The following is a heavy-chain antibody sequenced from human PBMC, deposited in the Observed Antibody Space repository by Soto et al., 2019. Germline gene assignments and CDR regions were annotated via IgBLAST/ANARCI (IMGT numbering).Heavy chain of an antibody. J-gene: IGHJ5*02. CDR2: MHHSGSI. Sequence: SETLSLTCSVSGDSISNNKWWSWVRQPPGKGLEWIGEMHHSGSIHYNASLKSRATISVDKSRNQFSLKLSSVTAADTAVYYCARQRSNPGEFDPWGQGTLVTVSS. CDR3: ARQRSNPGEFDP. CDR1: GDSISNNKW. D-gene: IGHD3-10*01. V-gene: IGHV4-4*02.